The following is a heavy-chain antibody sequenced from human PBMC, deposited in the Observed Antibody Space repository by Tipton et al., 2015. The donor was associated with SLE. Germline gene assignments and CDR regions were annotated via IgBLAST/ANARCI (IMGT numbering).Heavy chain of an antibody. CDR1: GYSFTSYW. V-gene: IGHV5-51*01. J-gene: IGHJ1*01. CDR2: IYPGDSDT. D-gene: IGHD3-10*01. Sequence: QLVQSGAEVKKPGESLKISCKGSGYSFTSYWIGWVRQMPGKGLEWMGIIYPGDSDTRYSPSFPGQVTISAAKSNSTAYLQWSGLKASDTAMYYCARQGIWFGELLPEYFQHWGQGTLVTVSS. CDR3: ARQGIWFGELLPEYFQH.